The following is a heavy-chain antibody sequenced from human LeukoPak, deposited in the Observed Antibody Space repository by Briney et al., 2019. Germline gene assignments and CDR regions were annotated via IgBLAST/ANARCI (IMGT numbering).Heavy chain of an antibody. CDR1: GGTFSSYA. D-gene: IGHD6-19*01. CDR2: VIPIFGTA. CDR3: ARGGAVAGTRPYYYYYMDV. J-gene: IGHJ6*03. V-gene: IGHV1-69*05. Sequence: GASVKVSCKASGGTFSSYAISWVRQAPGQGLEWVGGVIPIFGTANYAQKFQGRVTITTDESTSTAYMELSSLRSEDTAVYYCARGGAVAGTRPYYYYYMDVWGKGTTVTVSS.